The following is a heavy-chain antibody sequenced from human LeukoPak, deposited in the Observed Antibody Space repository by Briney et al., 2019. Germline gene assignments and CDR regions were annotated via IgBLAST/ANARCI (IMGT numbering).Heavy chain of an antibody. CDR2: INAGNGNT. CDR1: GYTSTSYA. CDR3: ARDVLS. V-gene: IGHV1-3*01. J-gene: IGHJ5*02. D-gene: IGHD2-8*01. Sequence: ASVKVSCKASGYTSTSYAMHWVRQAPGQRLEWMGWINAGNGNTEYSQKFQGGVTITRDTSASTAYMELSSLRSEDTAVYYCARDVLSWGQGTLVTVSS.